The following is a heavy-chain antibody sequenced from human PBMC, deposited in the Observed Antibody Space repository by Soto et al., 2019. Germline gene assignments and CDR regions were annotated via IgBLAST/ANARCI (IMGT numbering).Heavy chain of an antibody. CDR2: IYSGGST. D-gene: IGHD3-3*01. V-gene: IGHV3-66*01. J-gene: IGHJ3*02. CDR3: ARLFTILRAFDI. CDR1: GLTVSSNY. Sequence: EVQLVESGGGLVQPGGSLRLSCAASGLTVSSNYMSWVRQAPGKGLEWVSVIYSGGSTYYADSVKGRFTISRDNSKNTLYLQMNSLRAEDTAVYYCARLFTILRAFDIWGQGTMVTVSS.